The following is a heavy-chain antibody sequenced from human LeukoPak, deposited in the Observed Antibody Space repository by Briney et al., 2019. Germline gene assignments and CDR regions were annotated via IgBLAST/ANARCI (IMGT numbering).Heavy chain of an antibody. Sequence: GGFLRLSCAASGFTFDDYGMSWVRQAPGKGLEWVSVIYSGGSTYYADSVKGRFTISRDNSKNTLYLQMNSLRAEDTAVYYCAKDRPYDSSGYYYYYWGQGTLVTVSS. J-gene: IGHJ4*02. V-gene: IGHV3-66*01. D-gene: IGHD3-22*01. CDR3: AKDRPYDSSGYYYYY. CDR1: GFTFDDYG. CDR2: IYSGGST.